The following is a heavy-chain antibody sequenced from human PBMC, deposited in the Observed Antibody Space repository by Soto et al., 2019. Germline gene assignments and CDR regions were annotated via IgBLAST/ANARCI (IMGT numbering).Heavy chain of an antibody. J-gene: IGHJ4*02. CDR2: IYPGDSDT. CDR3: ARPSRDGYNTYYFDY. Sequence: GESLKISCKGSGYSFTSYWIGWVRQMPGKGLEWMGIIYPGDSDTRYSPSFQGQVTISADKSISTAYLQWSSLKASDTAMYYCARPSRDGYNTYYFDYWGQGALVTVS. D-gene: IGHD5-12*01. V-gene: IGHV5-51*01. CDR1: GYSFTSYW.